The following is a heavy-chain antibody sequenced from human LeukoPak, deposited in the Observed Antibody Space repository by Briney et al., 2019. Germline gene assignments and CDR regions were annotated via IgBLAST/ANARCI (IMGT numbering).Heavy chain of an antibody. J-gene: IGHJ6*03. V-gene: IGHV3-23*01. CDR2: ISSSGGTT. CDR3: ARGGVNTMLRGVIRYYYMDV. Sequence: GGSLRLSCAASGFTFSSYAMTWVRQAPGKGLEWVSGISSSGGTTYYADSVKGRFTISRDNSKNTLYLQMNSLRAEDTAVYYCARGGVNTMLRGVIRYYYMDVWGKGTTVTVSS. D-gene: IGHD3-10*01. CDR1: GFTFSSYA.